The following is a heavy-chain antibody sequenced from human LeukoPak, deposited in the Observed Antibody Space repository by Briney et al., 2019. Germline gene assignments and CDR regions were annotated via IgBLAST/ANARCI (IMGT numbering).Heavy chain of an antibody. CDR1: GGTFSSYA. CDR2: IIPIFGTA. D-gene: IGHD3-22*01. CDR3: ARGAYYDSSGWFDY. J-gene: IGHJ4*02. V-gene: IGHV1-69*13. Sequence: GASVKVSCKASGGTFSSYAISWVRQAPGQGLEWMGGIIPIFGTANYAQKFQSRVTITADESTSTAYMELSSLRSEDTAVYYCARGAYYDSSGWFDYWGQGTLVTVSS.